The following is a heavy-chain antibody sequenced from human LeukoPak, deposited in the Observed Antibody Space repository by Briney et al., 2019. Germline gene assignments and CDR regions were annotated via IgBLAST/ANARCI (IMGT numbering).Heavy chain of an antibody. CDR1: GYTFTSYG. V-gene: IGHV1-2*02. CDR3: ARPESDN. J-gene: IGHJ4*02. CDR2: INPNSGGT. Sequence: GSVKVSCKASGYTFTSYGMSWVRQAPGQGLEWVGWINPNSGGTNYAQKFQGRVTMTRDTSISTAYMELSRLRSDDTAVYYCARPESDNWGQGTLVTVSS.